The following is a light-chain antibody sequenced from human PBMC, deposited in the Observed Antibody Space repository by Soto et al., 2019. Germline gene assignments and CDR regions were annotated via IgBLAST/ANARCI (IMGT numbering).Light chain of an antibody. J-gene: IGKJ3*01. CDR2: GAS. Sequence: EIVLTQSPGTLSLSPGERATLSCRASQSVSSSYLAWYQQKPGQAPRLLIYGASSRATGIPDRFSGSGSGTDFTLTTSRLEPEDVAVYYCQQYGSSPRITFGPGTKVDIK. CDR1: QSVSSSY. V-gene: IGKV3-20*01. CDR3: QQYGSSPRIT.